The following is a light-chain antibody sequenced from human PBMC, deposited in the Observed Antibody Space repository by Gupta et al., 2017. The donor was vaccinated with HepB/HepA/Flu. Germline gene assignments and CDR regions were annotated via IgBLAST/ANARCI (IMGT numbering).Light chain of an antibody. J-gene: IGLJ2*01. CDR3: CSYAGSYSVV. Sequence: QSALTQPRSVSGSPGQSVTISCTGTSSDVGGYNYVSWYQQHPGKAPKLMIYDVSKRPSGVPDRFSGSKSGNTASLTISGLQAEEEADYYCCSYAGSYSVVFGGGTKLTVL. V-gene: IGLV2-11*01. CDR1: SSDVGGYNY. CDR2: DVS.